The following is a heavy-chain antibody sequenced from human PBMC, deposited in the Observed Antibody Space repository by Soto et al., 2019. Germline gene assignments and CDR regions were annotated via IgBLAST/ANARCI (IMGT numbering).Heavy chain of an antibody. V-gene: IGHV4-31*03. CDR2: IYYSGST. J-gene: IGHJ4*02. D-gene: IGHD2-15*01. Sequence: QVQLQESGPGLVKPSQTLSLTCTVSGGSISSGGYYWSWIRQHPGKGLEWIGYIYYSGSTYYNPSLKSRVTISVDTSENQFSLKLSSVTAADTAVYYCARVPLRNSAATDAYFDYWGQGTLVTVSS. CDR1: GGSISSGGYY. CDR3: ARVPLRNSAATDAYFDY.